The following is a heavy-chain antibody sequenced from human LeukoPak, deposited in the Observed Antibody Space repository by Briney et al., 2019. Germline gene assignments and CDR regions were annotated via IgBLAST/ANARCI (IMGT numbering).Heavy chain of an antibody. V-gene: IGHV2-70*04. CDR3: ARISGSYDLIFDY. CDR2: IDWDDDK. J-gene: IGHJ4*02. D-gene: IGHD1-26*01. CDR1: GFSLSTSGMR. Sequence: SGPALVKPTQTLTLTCTFSGFSLSTSGMRVSWIRQPPGKALEWLARIDWDDDKFYSTSLKTRLTISKDTSKDQVVLTMTNMDPVDTATYYCARISGSYDLIFDYWGQGTLVTVSS.